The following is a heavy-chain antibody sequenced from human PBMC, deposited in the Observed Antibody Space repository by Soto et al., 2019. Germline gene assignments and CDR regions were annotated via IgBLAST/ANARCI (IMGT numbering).Heavy chain of an antibody. CDR2: ISAYNGDT. Sequence: QVQLVQSGAELRKPGASVKVSCKASGYPFISYGFSWVRQAPGQGLEWLGWISAYNGDTKYEQKFQGRITMTTDTHTSTAYMELRSLKSDETSVYYCARDGAPAAIPLPVDYWGQGTLVTVSS. D-gene: IGHD2-2*01. CDR3: ARDGAPAAIPLPVDY. J-gene: IGHJ4*02. CDR1: GYPFISYG. V-gene: IGHV1-18*01.